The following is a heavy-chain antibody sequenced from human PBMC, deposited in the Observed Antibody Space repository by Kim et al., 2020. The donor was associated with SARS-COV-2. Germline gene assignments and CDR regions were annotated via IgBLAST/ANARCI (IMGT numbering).Heavy chain of an antibody. CDR1: GFTFTTYW. CDR3: AGGGGWVLDS. V-gene: IGHV3-7*05. Sequence: LSLTCAASGFTFTTYWMFWVRQAPGKGLEWVATIKQDGSETHYVDSVRGRFTISRDNTKNSVYLQMDSLRDEGTAVYYCAGGGGWVLDSWGQGTLVAVST. CDR2: IKQDGSET. D-gene: IGHD6-19*01. J-gene: IGHJ4*02.